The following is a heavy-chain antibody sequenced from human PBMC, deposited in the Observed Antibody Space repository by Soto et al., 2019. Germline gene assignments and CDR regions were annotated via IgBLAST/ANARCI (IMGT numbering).Heavy chain of an antibody. CDR2: ISGSGGST. CDR1: GFTFSSYA. CDR3: AKDGEPIFGPN. D-gene: IGHD7-27*01. V-gene: IGHV3-23*01. J-gene: IGHJ3*01. Sequence: GSPRLSCAASGFTFSSYAMSWVRQAPGKGLEWVSAISGSGGSTYYADSVKGRFTISRDNSKNTLYLQMNSLRAEDTAVYYCAKDGEPIFGPNWGQGTMVTVSS.